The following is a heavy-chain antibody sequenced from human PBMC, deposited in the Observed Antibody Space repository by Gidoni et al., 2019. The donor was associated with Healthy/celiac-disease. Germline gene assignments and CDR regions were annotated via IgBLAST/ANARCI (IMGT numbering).Heavy chain of an antibody. Sequence: EVQLVQSGAEVKQPGESLKISCKGSGYSFTSYWIGWVRQMPGKGLEWMGIIYPGDSDTRDSPPFQGQVTISADKSISTAYLQWSSLKASDTAMYYCARRSGGNSFLNAFDIWGQGTMVTVSS. V-gene: IGHV5-51*03. J-gene: IGHJ3*02. CDR3: ARRSGGNSFLNAFDI. CDR1: GYSFTSYW. D-gene: IGHD2-21*02. CDR2: IYPGDSDT.